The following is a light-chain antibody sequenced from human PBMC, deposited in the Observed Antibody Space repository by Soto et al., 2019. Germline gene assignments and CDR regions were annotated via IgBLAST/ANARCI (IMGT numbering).Light chain of an antibody. CDR2: GVS. CDR3: QQYGSSPLIT. V-gene: IGKV3-20*01. CDR1: QRLSASD. J-gene: IGKJ5*01. Sequence: EIVLTPSPGTLSLSPGQRATLSCRASQRLSASDIAWYQQKPGQAPKFLIYGVSSRATGIPDRFSVSGSGTDFTLTISRLEPEDFAVYHCQQYGSSPLITFGQGTRREIK.